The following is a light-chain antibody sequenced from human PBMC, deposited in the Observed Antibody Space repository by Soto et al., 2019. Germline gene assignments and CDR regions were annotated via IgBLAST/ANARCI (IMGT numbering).Light chain of an antibody. CDR3: SSYTTSSTRV. V-gene: IGLV2-14*01. CDR1: SSDVGAYNY. Sequence: QSVLTQPASVSGSPGQSITISCTGTSSDVGAYNYVSWYQQHPGKAPKLIIYEVSNRPSGVSNRFSGSKSGNTASLTISGLQAEDEADYYCSSYTTSSTRVFGTGTKLTVL. CDR2: EVS. J-gene: IGLJ1*01.